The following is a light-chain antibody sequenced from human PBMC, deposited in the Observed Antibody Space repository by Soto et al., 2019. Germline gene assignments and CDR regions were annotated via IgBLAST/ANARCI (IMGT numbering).Light chain of an antibody. CDR2: QNT. Sequence: YELTQPPSVSVSPGQTASVTCSGDNLGDKYTSWYQQKPGQSPALVIYQNTKRPSGIPERFSGSNSGNTATLTISGTQALDEADYYCQAWDTNNFVFGTGTKVTVL. J-gene: IGLJ1*01. CDR1: NLGDKY. V-gene: IGLV3-1*01. CDR3: QAWDTNNFV.